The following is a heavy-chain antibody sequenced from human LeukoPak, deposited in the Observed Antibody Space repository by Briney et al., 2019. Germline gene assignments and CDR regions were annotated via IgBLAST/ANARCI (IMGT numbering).Heavy chain of an antibody. CDR1: GFTFSTYE. J-gene: IGHJ3*02. D-gene: IGHD2-2*01. CDR3: ARDKDCGSTTCFNAFDI. V-gene: IGHV3-30*04. Sequence: TGGSLRLSCEASGFTFSTYEMHWVRQAPGKGLEWAAVISYDGSSKYYADSVKGRFTISRDNSKNTLYMEMNSLRTEDMAVYYRARDKDCGSTTCFNAFDIWGQGTMVTVSS. CDR2: ISYDGSSK.